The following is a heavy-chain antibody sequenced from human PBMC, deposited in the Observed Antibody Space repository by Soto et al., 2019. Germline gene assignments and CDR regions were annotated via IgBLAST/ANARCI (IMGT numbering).Heavy chain of an antibody. Sequence: SETLSLTCTVSGGSISSYYWSWIRQPPGKGLEWIGYIYYSGSTNYNPSLKSRVTISVDTSKNQFSLKLSSVTAADTAVYYCARGVLAYAFDIWGQGTMVTVSS. CDR3: ARGVLAYAFDI. J-gene: IGHJ3*02. V-gene: IGHV4-59*01. CDR2: IYYSGST. CDR1: GGSISSYY. D-gene: IGHD2-8*01.